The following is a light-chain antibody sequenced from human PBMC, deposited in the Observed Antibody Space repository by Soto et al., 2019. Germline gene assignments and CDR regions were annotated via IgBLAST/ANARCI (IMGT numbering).Light chain of an antibody. CDR2: VNSDGSH. CDR1: SGHSSNA. CDR3: QTWGTGIHV. Sequence: QSVLTQSPSASASLGASVKLTCTLSSGHSSNAIAWHQQQPEKSPRYLMKVNSDGSHNKGDGIPDRFSGSSSGAERYLTISSLQSEDEADYYCQTWGTGIHVFGGGTKLTVL. V-gene: IGLV4-69*01. J-gene: IGLJ2*01.